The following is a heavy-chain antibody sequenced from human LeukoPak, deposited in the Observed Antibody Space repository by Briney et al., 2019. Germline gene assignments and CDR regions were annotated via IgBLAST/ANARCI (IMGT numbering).Heavy chain of an antibody. CDR2: ISAYNGNT. Sequence: ASVKVSCKASGGTFSSCAISWVRQAPGQGLEWMGWISAYNGNTNYAQKLQGRVTMTTDTSTSTAYMELRSLRSDDTAVYYCAREDGDYCYFDYWGQGTLVTVSS. V-gene: IGHV1-18*01. CDR1: GGTFSSCA. D-gene: IGHD4-17*01. J-gene: IGHJ4*02. CDR3: AREDGDYCYFDY.